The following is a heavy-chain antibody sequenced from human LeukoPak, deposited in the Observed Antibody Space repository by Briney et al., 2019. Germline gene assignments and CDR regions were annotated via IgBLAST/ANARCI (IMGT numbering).Heavy chain of an antibody. V-gene: IGHV5-51*01. CDR3: ARLAPYSYGSGSYFSSALNWFDP. Sequence: GESLKISCKGSGYSFTSYWIGWVRQMPGKGLEWMGIIYPGDSDTRYSPSFQGQVTISADKSISTAYLQWSSLKASDTAMYYCARLAPYSYGSGSYFSSALNWFDPWGQGTLVTVSS. D-gene: IGHD3-10*01. J-gene: IGHJ5*02. CDR2: IYPGDSDT. CDR1: GYSFTSYW.